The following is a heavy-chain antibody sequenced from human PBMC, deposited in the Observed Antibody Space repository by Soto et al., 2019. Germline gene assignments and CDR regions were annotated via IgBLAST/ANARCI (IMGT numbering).Heavy chain of an antibody. CDR3: ARSLGETRNTHFLHY. J-gene: IGHJ4*02. CDR1: GFTFGDYS. CDR2: ISGTGGST. D-gene: IGHD3-16*01. V-gene: IGHV3-23*01. Sequence: VQLLESGGDLVQPGGSQTLSCAASGFTFGDYSMSWVRQAPGKGLEWVSGISGTGGSTYYADSVKGPFTISRHNSKNTLYLQMDSLRAEDTAVYYCARSLGETRNTHFLHYWGQGTLGTVS.